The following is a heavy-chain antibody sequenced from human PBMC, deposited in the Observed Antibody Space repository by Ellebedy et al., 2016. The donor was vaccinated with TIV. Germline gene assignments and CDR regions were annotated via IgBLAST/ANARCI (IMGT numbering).Heavy chain of an antibody. Sequence: GESLKISXAASGLTFTNAWMSWVRQAPGKGLEWVGRIKTESEGGSTDFAAPVKGRFTMSRDKSRDTLYLQMNSLRAEDTAVYYCVRAPRGQYYFDYWGQGTLVTVSS. CDR2: IKTESEGGST. D-gene: IGHD5-12*01. CDR1: GLTFTNAW. V-gene: IGHV3-15*01. CDR3: VRAPRGQYYFDY. J-gene: IGHJ4*02.